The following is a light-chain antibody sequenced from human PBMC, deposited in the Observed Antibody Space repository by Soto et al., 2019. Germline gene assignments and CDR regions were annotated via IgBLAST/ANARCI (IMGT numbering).Light chain of an antibody. J-gene: IGKJ1*01. CDR3: QQYYSAPQT. CDR2: WAS. CDR1: QSILYSSNNKNY. Sequence: DIVMTQSPDSLAVSLGERVTINCKSSQSILYSSNNKNYLAWYQQKPGQPPKLLIYWASTRESGVPDRFSGSGSGTDFTLTISSLQAEDVAVYYCQQYYSAPQTFGQGTKVEI. V-gene: IGKV4-1*01.